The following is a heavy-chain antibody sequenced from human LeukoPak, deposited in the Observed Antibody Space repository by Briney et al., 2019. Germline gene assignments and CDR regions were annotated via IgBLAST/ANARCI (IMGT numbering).Heavy chain of an antibody. CDR2: IYYSGST. CDR1: GCSISSCDYY. V-gene: IGHV4-30-4*08. D-gene: IGHD3-3*01. J-gene: IGHJ6*04. Sequence: SQTLSLTCTVSGCSISSCDYYWSWIPPPPGNGLEWIGNIYYSGSTYYNPSLKSRVTISVDTSKNQFSLKLSSVTAADTAVYYCARAGYYDFWSGYFPDVWGKGTTVTVSS. CDR3: ARAGYYDFWSGYFPDV.